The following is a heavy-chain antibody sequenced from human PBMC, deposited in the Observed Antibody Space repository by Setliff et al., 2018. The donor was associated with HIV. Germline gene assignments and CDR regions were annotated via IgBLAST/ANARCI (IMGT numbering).Heavy chain of an antibody. CDR3: ARIFGDQGYYYGMDV. V-gene: IGHV4-59*01. CDR1: GGSISSYY. D-gene: IGHD3-3*01. Sequence: PSETLSLTCTVSGGSISSYYWSWIRQPPGKGLEWIGYIYYSGSTNYNPSLKSRVTISVDTSKNQFSLKLSSVIAADTAVYYCARIFGDQGYYYGMDVWGQGTTVTVLL. CDR2: IYYSGST. J-gene: IGHJ6*02.